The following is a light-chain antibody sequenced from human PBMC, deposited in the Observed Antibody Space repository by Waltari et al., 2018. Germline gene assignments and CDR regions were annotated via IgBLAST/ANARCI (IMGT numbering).Light chain of an antibody. V-gene: IGKV1-5*03. CDR3: QQYNVYPLS. CDR1: EIVSSW. CDR2: QAT. Sequence: DVQMTQSPSTLSASLGDRVTITLRANEIVSSWLAWYQRKPGSAPTLMIYQATILQSGFPSRFSATGSGTDFTLTIKSLPADDFGSYYCQQYNVYPLSFGGGTRLEIK. J-gene: IGKJ4*01.